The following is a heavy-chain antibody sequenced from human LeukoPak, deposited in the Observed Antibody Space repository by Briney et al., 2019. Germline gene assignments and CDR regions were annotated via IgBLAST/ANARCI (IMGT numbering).Heavy chain of an antibody. CDR2: MSDDGSSQ. D-gene: IGHD2-21*01. V-gene: IGHV3-30*04. CDR3: AKARSVGPLFYYYYSVDV. J-gene: IGHJ6*02. CDR1: GFTFSSYA. Sequence: PGGSLRLSCAASGFTFSSYAMHWVRQAPGKGLEWVAVMSDDGSSQYYADSVKGRFTISRDNSKNTLYLQMNSLRAEDTAVYYCAKARSVGPLFYYYYSVDVWGQGTTVTVSS.